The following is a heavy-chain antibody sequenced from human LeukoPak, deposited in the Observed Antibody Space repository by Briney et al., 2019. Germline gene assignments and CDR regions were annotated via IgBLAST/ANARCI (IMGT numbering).Heavy chain of an antibody. Sequence: SETLSLTCAVYGGSFSGYYWSWIRQPPGKGLEWIGEINHSGSTNYNPSLKSRVTISVDTSKNQFSLKLSSVTAADTAVYYCARDRPLHDYGGNSGVDYWGQGTLVTVSS. D-gene: IGHD4-23*01. CDR3: ARDRPLHDYGGNSGVDY. CDR1: GGSFSGYY. CDR2: INHSGST. J-gene: IGHJ4*02. V-gene: IGHV4-34*01.